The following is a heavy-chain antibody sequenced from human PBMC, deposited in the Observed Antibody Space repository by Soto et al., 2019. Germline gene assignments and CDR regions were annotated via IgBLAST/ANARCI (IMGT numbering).Heavy chain of an antibody. CDR1: GCNFSSYA. Sequence: PGVSMGVSWTPAGCNFSSYAMSWVRQATGKGLEWVSAISGSGGSTFYADSVKGRFTISRDNSKNTLYLHMNSLRAEDTAVYYCAKLSGGDCYSDWFDPWGQGTLVTVSS. V-gene: IGHV3-23*01. CDR2: ISGSGGST. D-gene: IGHD2-21*02. J-gene: IGHJ5*02. CDR3: AKLSGGDCYSDWFDP.